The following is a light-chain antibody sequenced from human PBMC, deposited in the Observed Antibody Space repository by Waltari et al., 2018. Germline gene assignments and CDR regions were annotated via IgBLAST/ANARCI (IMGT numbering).Light chain of an antibody. CDR1: QRVLYRFNNKNY. V-gene: IGKV4-1*01. CDR2: GAS. Sequence: DIVVTQSPDPLAVSLGGRATINYKSSQRVLYRFNNKNYLAWDQQKPGQPPKLRIYGASTRESGVPDRFRGNAYETDVSLTISSLQTEDVAVYCCQQYYNAIGTFGPGTKVDLK. CDR3: QQYYNAIGT. J-gene: IGKJ3*01.